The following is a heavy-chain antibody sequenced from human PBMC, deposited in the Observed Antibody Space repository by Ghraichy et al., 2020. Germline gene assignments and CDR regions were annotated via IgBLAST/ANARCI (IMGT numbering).Heavy chain of an antibody. CDR3: ARVIEAVAGHYGMDV. V-gene: IGHV4-34*01. CDR1: GGSFSGYY. J-gene: IGHJ6*02. D-gene: IGHD6-13*01. Sequence: SETLSLTCGVYGGSFSGYYWSWIRQPPGKGLEWIGEINHRGSTDYNPSLKSRLTISVDRSKKQFSLRLSSVTAADTAVYYCARVIEAVAGHYGMDVWGQGTTVTVSS. CDR2: INHRGST.